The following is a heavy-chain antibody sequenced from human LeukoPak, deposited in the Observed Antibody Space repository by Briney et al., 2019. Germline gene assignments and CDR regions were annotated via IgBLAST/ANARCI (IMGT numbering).Heavy chain of an antibody. CDR1: GGSMSRGSDY. CDR3: ARGYTAMVTSYYYYYYGMDV. Sequence: PSQTLSLTRSVCGGSMSRGSDYGRWIRQPAGEGLGGIGRIYTSGSTNYTPSLKSRVTISVDTSKNQFSLKLSSVTAADTAVYYCARGYTAMVTSYYYYYYGMDVWGQGTTVT. V-gene: IGHV4-61*02. J-gene: IGHJ6*02. CDR2: IYTSGST. D-gene: IGHD5-18*01.